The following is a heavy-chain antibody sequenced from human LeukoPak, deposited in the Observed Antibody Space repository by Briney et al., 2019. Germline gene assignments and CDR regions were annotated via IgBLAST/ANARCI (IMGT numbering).Heavy chain of an antibody. CDR2: INYGGTT. V-gene: IGHV4-39*01. D-gene: IGHD3-10*01. Sequence: PSETLSLTCTVSGGSFNNSNYYWSWIRQPPGKELEWIASINYGGTTYYNPSLKSRVTISVDTSKSQFSLRLSSVTAADTAVYLCARYVVYGSGKYYFDYWGQGSLVTVSS. J-gene: IGHJ4*02. CDR1: GGSFNNSNYY. CDR3: ARYVVYGSGKYYFDY.